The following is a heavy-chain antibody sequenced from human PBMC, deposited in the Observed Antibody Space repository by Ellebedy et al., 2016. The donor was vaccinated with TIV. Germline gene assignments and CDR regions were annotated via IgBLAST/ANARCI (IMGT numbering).Heavy chain of an antibody. CDR1: GGSISSYS. J-gene: IGHJ4*02. D-gene: IGHD7-27*01. CDR3: ARDTVTANWGPLFDY. V-gene: IGHV4-4*07. CDR2: IFTSGST. Sequence: MPSETLSLTCTVSGGSISSYSWSWIRQPAGEGLEWIGRIFTSGSTNFNPSLKSQVTMSVDTSKNQFSLKLSSVTAADTAVYYCARDTVTANWGPLFDYWGQGTLVTVSP.